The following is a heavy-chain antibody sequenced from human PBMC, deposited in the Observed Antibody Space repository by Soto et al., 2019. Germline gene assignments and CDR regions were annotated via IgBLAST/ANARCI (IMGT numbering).Heavy chain of an antibody. V-gene: IGHV4-59*03. CDR2: ICNSGTT. J-gene: IGHJ6*03. CDR1: GGSIRSYC. CDR3: XXXXXXXVATRRLMDV. Sequence: QVQLQESGPTLVKPSETLSLTCTVSGGSIRSYCWTWIRQPPGEGLEWIGCICNSGTTNYNPSLKSRVAISIDTQKNQFXXXXXXXXXXXXXXXXXXXXXXXXVATRRLMDVWGKGTTVTVSS. D-gene: IGHD1-1*01.